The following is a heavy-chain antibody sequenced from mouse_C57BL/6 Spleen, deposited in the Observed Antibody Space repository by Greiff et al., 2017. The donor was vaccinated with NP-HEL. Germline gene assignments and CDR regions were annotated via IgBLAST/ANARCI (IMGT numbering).Heavy chain of an antibody. CDR2: ISSGSSTI. J-gene: IGHJ4*01. CDR3: ARYYGSRGYAMDY. CDR1: GFTFSDYG. D-gene: IGHD1-1*01. V-gene: IGHV5-17*01. Sequence: EVKVVESGGGLVKPGGSLKLSCAASGFTFSDYGMHWVRQAPEKGLEWVAYISSGSSTIYYADTVKGRFTISRDNAKNTLFLQMTSLRSEDTAMYYCARYYGSRGYAMDYWGQGTSVTVSS.